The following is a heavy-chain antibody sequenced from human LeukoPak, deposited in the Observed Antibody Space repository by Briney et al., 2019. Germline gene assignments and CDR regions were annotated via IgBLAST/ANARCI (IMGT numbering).Heavy chain of an antibody. CDR2: IWYDGSNK. Sequence: GGSLRLSCAAFGFTFSSYGMHWVRQAPGKGLEWVAVIWYDGSNKYYADSVKGRFTISRDNSQNTLYLQMNSLRLEDTAVYYCAKESDAFDIWGQGTMVTVSS. V-gene: IGHV3-30*02. CDR1: GFTFSSYG. J-gene: IGHJ3*02. CDR3: AKESDAFDI.